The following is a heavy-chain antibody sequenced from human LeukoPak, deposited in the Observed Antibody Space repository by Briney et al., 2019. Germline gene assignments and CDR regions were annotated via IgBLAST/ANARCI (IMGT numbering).Heavy chain of an antibody. CDR1: GFTVSSNY. CDR3: ARDPLAVAGTSY. J-gene: IGHJ4*02. D-gene: IGHD6-19*01. CDR2: IYSGGST. V-gene: IGHV3-53*01. Sequence: PGGSLRLSCAASGFTVSSNYMSWVRQAPGKGLEWVSVIYSGGSTYYADSVEGRFTISRDNSKNTLYLQMNSLRAEDTAVYYCARDPLAVAGTSYWGQGTLVTVSS.